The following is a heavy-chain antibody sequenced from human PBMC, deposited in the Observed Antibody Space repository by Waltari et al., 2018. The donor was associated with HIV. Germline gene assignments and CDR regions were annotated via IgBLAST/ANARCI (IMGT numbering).Heavy chain of an antibody. V-gene: IGHV3-23*01. Sequence: EVQLLESGGGLVQPGGSLKLSCAAAGFTFSDYAMGWVRQVPGKGREWVSSISGSGGSTFYPHSVKGRFIISRDNFKNTLYLQMNRLRIEDTAVYFCVRDRRGPWDWNYSFLSWGQGNLVTVSS. CDR2: ISGSGGST. CDR3: VRDRRGPWDWNYSFLS. CDR1: GFTFSDYA. J-gene: IGHJ4*02. D-gene: IGHD1-7*01.